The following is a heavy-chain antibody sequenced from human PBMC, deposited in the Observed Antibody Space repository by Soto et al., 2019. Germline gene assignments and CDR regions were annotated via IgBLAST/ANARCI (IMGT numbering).Heavy chain of an antibody. J-gene: IGHJ4*02. CDR3: AKAGDTGNHYFDR. CDR2: ISGRGDFT. D-gene: IGHD5-18*01. Sequence: EVQVLESGGGLVQPGGSLRLSCAASGFAFSSYAMSCVRQAPGKGLERVSSISGRGDFTYYADSVRGRFTVSRDNSMDTLSLQMNGLRAEDTAIYYCAKAGDTGNHYFDRWGQGTLVTVSS. V-gene: IGHV3-23*01. CDR1: GFAFSSYA.